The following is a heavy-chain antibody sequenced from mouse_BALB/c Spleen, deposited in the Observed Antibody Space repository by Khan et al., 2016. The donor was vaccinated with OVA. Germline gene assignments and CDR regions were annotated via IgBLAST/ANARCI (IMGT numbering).Heavy chain of an antibody. D-gene: IGHD2-1*01. CDR2: ISSRSTYT. Sequence: EVELVESGGGLVKPGGSLKLSCAASGFSFSTYTMSWVRQTPEKRLEWVATISSRSTYTYYPDSVKGRFTISRDNAKNTLYLQMSSLKSEDTALYYCTRDGNYARWYFEVWGAGTTVTVS. CDR3: TRDGNYARWYFEV. J-gene: IGHJ1*01. V-gene: IGHV5-6-4*01. CDR1: GFSFSTYT.